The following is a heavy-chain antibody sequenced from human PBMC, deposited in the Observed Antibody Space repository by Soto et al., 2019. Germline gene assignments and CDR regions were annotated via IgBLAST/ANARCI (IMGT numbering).Heavy chain of an antibody. V-gene: IGHV2-5*02. Sequence: QITLKESGPTLVKPTQTLTLTCTFSGFSLSTSGVGVGWIRQPPGKALEWLALIYWDDDKRYSPSLKSRLTNTKDNSKDQVVLTMTHMDTVDTATYYCAHKGYGLYGMDVWGQGTPVTVSS. CDR3: AHKGYGLYGMDV. CDR1: GFSLSTSGVG. D-gene: IGHD4-17*01. CDR2: IYWDDDK. J-gene: IGHJ6*02.